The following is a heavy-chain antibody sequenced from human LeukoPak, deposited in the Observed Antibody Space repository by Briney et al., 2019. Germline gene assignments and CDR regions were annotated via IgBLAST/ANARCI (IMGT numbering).Heavy chain of an antibody. Sequence: GVLRFSCAASGFTFSSYGMSWVRQAPGKGLEWVSAISGSGGSTYYADSVKGRFTISRDNSKNTLYLQMNGLRAEDTAAYYCMRGATDTTRWFDPWGQGTLVTVSS. J-gene: IGHJ5*02. CDR3: MRGATDTTRWFDP. D-gene: IGHD1-7*01. CDR2: ISGSGGST. CDR1: GFTFSSYG. V-gene: IGHV3-23*01.